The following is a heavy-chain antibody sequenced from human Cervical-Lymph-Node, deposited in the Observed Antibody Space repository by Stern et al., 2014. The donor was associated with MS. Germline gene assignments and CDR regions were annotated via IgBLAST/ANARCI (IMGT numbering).Heavy chain of an antibody. J-gene: IGHJ4*02. Sequence: QVQLVQSGAEVKKPGASVKVSCKASGYTFPTYGFNWVRQAPGPGLALVGWISGSSGNTNYAPKVQGRVSMTTNTSTLTGYMELRNLRSDDTAVYYCVYTSSLGGVLFDYWGQGSLVTVSS. CDR2: ISGSSGNT. CDR3: VYTSSLGGVLFDY. D-gene: IGHD2-2*01. V-gene: IGHV1-18*01. CDR1: GYTFPTYG.